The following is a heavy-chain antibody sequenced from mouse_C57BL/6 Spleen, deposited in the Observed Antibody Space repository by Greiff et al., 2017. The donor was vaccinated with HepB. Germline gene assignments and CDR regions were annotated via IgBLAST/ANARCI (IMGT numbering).Heavy chain of an antibody. CDR3: ARDYGSSYYFDY. CDR1: GYTFTSYW. Sequence: QVQLQQPGAELVKPGASVKLSCKASGYTFTSYWMHWVKQRPGQGLEWIGMIHPNSGSTNYNEKFKSKATLTVDKSSSTAYMQLSSLTSEDSAVDYCARDYGSSYYFDYWGQGTTLTVSS. J-gene: IGHJ2*01. CDR2: IHPNSGST. V-gene: IGHV1-64*01. D-gene: IGHD1-1*01.